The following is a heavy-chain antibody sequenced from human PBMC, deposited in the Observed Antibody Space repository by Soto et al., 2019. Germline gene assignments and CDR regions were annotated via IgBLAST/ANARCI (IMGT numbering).Heavy chain of an antibody. V-gene: IGHV4-59*01. D-gene: IGHD2-2*01. CDR2: IYYSGST. CDR3: ARDAGHCSSASCFGSYYYFALDV. Sequence: SETLSLTCTVSGGSIGTDYWSWIRQPPGKGLEWIGSIYYSGSTNYNPSLKSRVTISVDTSKNQFSLKVSSVTAADTAVYYCARDAGHCSSASCFGSYYYFALDVWGQGTTVTVSS. J-gene: IGHJ6*02. CDR1: GGSIGTDY.